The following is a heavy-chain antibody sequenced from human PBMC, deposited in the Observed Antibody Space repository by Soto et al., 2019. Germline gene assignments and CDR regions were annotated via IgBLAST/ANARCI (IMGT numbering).Heavy chain of an antibody. V-gene: IGHV3-23*01. D-gene: IGHD3-3*01. CDR2: IRGSGGDT. CDR1: GLTFGTYV. CDR3: AKDRGGSGYAGFDL. J-gene: IGHJ3*01. Sequence: EVQLLESGGGLVQPGGSLRLSCAASGLTFGTYVLSWVRQAPGKGLEWVSAIRGSGGDTYYADSVEGRFTISRDISKNTLEMQMNNLGAEDAAVSYYAKDRGGSGYAGFDLWGQGTMVTVCS.